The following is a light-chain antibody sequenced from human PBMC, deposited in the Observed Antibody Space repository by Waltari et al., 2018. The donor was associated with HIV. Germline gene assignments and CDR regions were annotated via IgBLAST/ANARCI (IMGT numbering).Light chain of an antibody. V-gene: IGLV2-14*01. CDR3: SSYTSSNTLR. CDR2: EVS. CDR1: SSDVGGYKY. Sequence: QSALTQPASVSGSPGQSITISCTGTSSDVGGYKYVSWYQQHPGKAPRLMIYEVSNRPSGVSMRFSGSKSGDTASLTISGLQAEDEAAYYCSSYTSSNTLRFGGGTKLTVL. J-gene: IGLJ2*01.